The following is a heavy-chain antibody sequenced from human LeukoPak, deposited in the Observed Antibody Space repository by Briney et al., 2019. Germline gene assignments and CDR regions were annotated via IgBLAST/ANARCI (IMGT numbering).Heavy chain of an antibody. J-gene: IGHJ4*02. Sequence: ASVKVSCKASGYTFTSYDINWVRQATGQGLEWMGWMNPNSGNTSYAQKFQGRVTITRNTSISTAYMELSSLRSEDTAVYYCARARRSRFLEWLPANPRSYYFDYWGQGTLVTVSS. V-gene: IGHV1-8*03. CDR3: ARARRSRFLEWLPANPRSYYFDY. CDR2: MNPNSGNT. CDR1: GYTFTSYD. D-gene: IGHD3-3*01.